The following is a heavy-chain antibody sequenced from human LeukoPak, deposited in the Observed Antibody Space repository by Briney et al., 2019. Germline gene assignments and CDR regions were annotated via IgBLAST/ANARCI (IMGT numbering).Heavy chain of an antibody. Sequence: GGSLRPSCAASGFTFGAYGMHWVRQAPGKGLEWVAAIWYDGSNQYCVDSVEGRFTISRDNSKNTVHLQMNSLRVEDTAVYYCAREQYGSDDALDIWGQGTMVTVSS. J-gene: IGHJ3*02. CDR3: AREQYGSDDALDI. CDR2: IWYDGSNQ. D-gene: IGHD3-10*01. CDR1: GFTFGAYG. V-gene: IGHV3-33*01.